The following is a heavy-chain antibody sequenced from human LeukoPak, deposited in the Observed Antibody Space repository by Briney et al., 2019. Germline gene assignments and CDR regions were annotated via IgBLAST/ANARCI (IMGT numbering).Heavy chain of an antibody. CDR2: IWYDGSNK. V-gene: IGHV3-33*01. CDR1: GFTFSSYG. D-gene: IGHD3-22*01. Sequence: PGGSLRLSCAASGFTFSSYGMHWVRQAPGKGLEWVAVIWYDGSNKYYADSVKGRFTISRDNSKNTLYLQMNSLRAEDTAVYYCARDNYYDSSGYYSYYFDYWGQGTLVTVSS. J-gene: IGHJ4*02. CDR3: ARDNYYDSSGYYSYYFDY.